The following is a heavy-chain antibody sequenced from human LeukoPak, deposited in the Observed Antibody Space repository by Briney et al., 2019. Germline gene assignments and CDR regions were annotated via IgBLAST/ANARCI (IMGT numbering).Heavy chain of an antibody. D-gene: IGHD3-3*01. CDR3: ARDHYDFWSGYYRENWFDP. J-gene: IGHJ5*02. V-gene: IGHV4-61*02. CDR2: IYTSGST. CDR1: GGSISSGSYY. Sequence: RSSETLSLTCTVSGGSISSGSYYWSWIRQPAGKGLEWIGRIYTSGSTNYNPSLKSRVTISVDTSKNQFSLKLSSVTAADTAVYYCARDHYDFWSGYYRENWFDPWGQGTLVTVSS.